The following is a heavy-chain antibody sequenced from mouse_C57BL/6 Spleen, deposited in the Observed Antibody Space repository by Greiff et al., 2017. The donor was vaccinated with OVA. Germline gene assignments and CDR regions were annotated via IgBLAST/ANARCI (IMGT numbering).Heavy chain of an antibody. CDR1: GYTFTDYY. V-gene: IGHV1-26*01. D-gene: IGHD3-3*01. CDR2: INPNNGGT. J-gene: IGHJ3*01. Sequence: VQLQQSGPELVKPGASVKISCKASGYTFTDYYMNWVKQTPGKSLEWIGDINPNNGGTSYNQKFKGKATLTVDKSSSTAYMELRTLTSEDSEDYCSRGGDSWGKGTLVTVSA. CDR3: RGGDS.